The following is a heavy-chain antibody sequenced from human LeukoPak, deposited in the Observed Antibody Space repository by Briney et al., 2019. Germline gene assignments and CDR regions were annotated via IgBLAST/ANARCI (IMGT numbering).Heavy chain of an antibody. J-gene: IGHJ4*02. Sequence: ASVKVSCKASGYTFTGNDINWVRQAAGQGPEWMGIIKVSGGRTEYAQKFQGRVTMTRDMSTSTVYMELNNLRSEDTAVYYCAREPPESYYFDYWGQGTLVTVSS. CDR2: IKVSGGRT. V-gene: IGHV1-46*01. CDR3: AREPPESYYFDY. CDR1: GYTFTGND.